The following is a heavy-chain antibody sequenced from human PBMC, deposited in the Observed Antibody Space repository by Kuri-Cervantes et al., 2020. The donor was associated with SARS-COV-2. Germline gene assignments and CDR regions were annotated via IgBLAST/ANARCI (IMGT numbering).Heavy chain of an antibody. V-gene: IGHV3-23*01. Sequence: GGSLRLSCAASGFTFSSYAMSWVRQAPGKGLEWVSAISGSGGSTYYADSVNGRFTTSRDNSKNTLYLQMNSLRAEDTAVYYCARTSTTVTTYYYYYYMDVWGKGTMVTVSS. CDR2: ISGSGGST. CDR3: ARTSTTVTTYYYYYYMDV. CDR1: GFTFSSYA. D-gene: IGHD4-11*01. J-gene: IGHJ6*03.